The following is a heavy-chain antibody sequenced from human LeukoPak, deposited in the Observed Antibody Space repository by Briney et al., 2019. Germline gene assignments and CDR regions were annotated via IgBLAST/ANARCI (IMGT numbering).Heavy chain of an antibody. CDR3: GRDLIDYGGNIVY. CDR2: INPNSGGT. D-gene: IGHD4-23*01. CDR1: GYTFTGYY. Sequence: GASVKVSCKASGYTFTGYYMHWVRQAPGQGLEWMGWINPNSGGTNYAQKFQGRVTMTRDTSISTAYMELRSLRSDDTAVYYCGRDLIDYGGNIVYWGQGTLVTVSS. J-gene: IGHJ4*02. V-gene: IGHV1-2*02.